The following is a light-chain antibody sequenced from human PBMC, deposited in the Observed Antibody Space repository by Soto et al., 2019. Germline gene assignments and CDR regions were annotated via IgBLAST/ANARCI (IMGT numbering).Light chain of an antibody. CDR3: QQYNNWPRT. CDR2: GAS. Sequence: MTQSPSSLSASVGDRATITCRASQSINSSNLAWYQQKPGQAPRLLIYGASTRATGIPARFSGSGSGTEFTLTISSLQSEDFAVYYCQQYNNWPRTFGQGTKVDIK. V-gene: IGKV3-15*01. CDR1: QSINSSN. J-gene: IGKJ1*01.